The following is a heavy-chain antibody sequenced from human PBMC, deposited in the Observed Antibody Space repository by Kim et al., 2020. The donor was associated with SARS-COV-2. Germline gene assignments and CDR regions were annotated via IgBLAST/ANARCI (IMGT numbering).Heavy chain of an antibody. Sequence: GESLKISCQGSGYSGFSPYRLAWVRQMPGKGLEWMGIIYPGDSDTTYSPSFQGQVTISADKSINTVYLQWSSLRASDTAMYYCARHRGRVSSAYILRMGDLQPSYPFDVWGQGTMVPVSS. V-gene: IGHV5-51*01. CDR3: ARHRGRVSSAYILRMGDLQPSYPFDV. J-gene: IGHJ3*01. CDR1: GYSGFSPYR. CDR2: IYPGDSDT. D-gene: IGHD3-16*01.